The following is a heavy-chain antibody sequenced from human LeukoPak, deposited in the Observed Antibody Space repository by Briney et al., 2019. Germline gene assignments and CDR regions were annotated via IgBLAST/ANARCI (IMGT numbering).Heavy chain of an antibody. CDR3: AKEAAAAGQYYYYMDV. CDR2: ISGSGGST. V-gene: IGHV3-23*01. CDR1: GFTFSSYA. D-gene: IGHD6-13*01. Sequence: PGGSLRLSCAASGFTFSSYAMSWVRQAPGKGLEWVSAISGSGGSTYYADSAKGRFTISRDNSKNTLYLQMNSLRAEDTAVYYCAKEAAAAGQYYYYMDVWGKGTTVTVSS. J-gene: IGHJ6*03.